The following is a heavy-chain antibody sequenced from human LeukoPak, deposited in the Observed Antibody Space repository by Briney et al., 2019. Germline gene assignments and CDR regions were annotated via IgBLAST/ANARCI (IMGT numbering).Heavy chain of an antibody. J-gene: IGHJ5*02. D-gene: IGHD3-3*01. Sequence: SETLSLTCTVSGYSISSGYYWGWIRPPPGKGLEWIGIIYHSGSTYYNPSLKSRVTISVDTSKNQFSLKLSSVTAADTAVYYCARDHLASLQEEGSGYSNWFDPWGQGTLVTVSS. V-gene: IGHV4-38-2*02. CDR2: IYHSGST. CDR3: ARDHLASLQEEGSGYSNWFDP. CDR1: GYSISSGYY.